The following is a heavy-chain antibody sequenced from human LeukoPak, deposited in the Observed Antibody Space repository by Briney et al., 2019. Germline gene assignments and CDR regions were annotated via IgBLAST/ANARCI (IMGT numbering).Heavy chain of an antibody. CDR1: GYTFTGYY. J-gene: IGHJ6*02. D-gene: IGHD6-19*01. CDR2: INPNSGGT. V-gene: IGHV1-2*02. CDR3: ARDGNYSSGWYVRYYYYYYGMDV. Sequence: GASVKVSCKASGYTFTGYYMHWVRQAPGQGLEWMGWINPNSGGTNYAQKFQGRVTMTRDTSISTAYVELSRLRSDDTAVYYCARDGNYSSGWYVRYYYYYYGMDVWGQGTTVTVSS.